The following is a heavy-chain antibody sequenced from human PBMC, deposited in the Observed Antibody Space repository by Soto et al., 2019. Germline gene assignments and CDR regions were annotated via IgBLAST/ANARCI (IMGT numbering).Heavy chain of an antibody. Sequence: SETLSLTCTVSGGSISSYYWSWIRQPPGKGLEWIGYIYYSGSTNYNPSLKSRVTISVDTSKNQFSLKLSSVTAADTAVYYCARLGNPGETEYSGYDYWGQGTLVTVSS. V-gene: IGHV4-59*08. CDR2: IYYSGST. D-gene: IGHD5-12*01. J-gene: IGHJ4*02. CDR1: GGSISSYY. CDR3: ARLGNPGETEYSGYDY.